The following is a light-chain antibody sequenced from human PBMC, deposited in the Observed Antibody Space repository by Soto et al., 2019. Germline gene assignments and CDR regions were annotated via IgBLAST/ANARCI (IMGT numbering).Light chain of an antibody. CDR3: QKYNSAPWT. Sequence: IHMSHSPASLSASVGYRVTIACRASQGISNYLAWYQQKPGKVPKLLIYAASTLQSGVPSRFSGSGSGTDFTLTISSLQPEDVATYYCQKYNSAPWTFGQGTKVDIK. CDR1: QGISNY. V-gene: IGKV1-27*01. CDR2: AAS. J-gene: IGKJ1*01.